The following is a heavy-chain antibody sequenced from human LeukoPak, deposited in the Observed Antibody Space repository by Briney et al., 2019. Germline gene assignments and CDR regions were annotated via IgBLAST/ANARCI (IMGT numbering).Heavy chain of an antibody. Sequence: SVKVCCKASGGTFSSYAISWVRQAPGQGLEWMGRIIPILGIANYAQKFQGRVTITADKSTSTAYMELSSLRSEDTAVYYCASSSGPSNGGQRTLVTLSS. CDR2: IIPILGIA. D-gene: IGHD6-19*01. CDR3: ASSSGPSN. V-gene: IGHV1-69*04. J-gene: IGHJ4*02. CDR1: GGTFSSYA.